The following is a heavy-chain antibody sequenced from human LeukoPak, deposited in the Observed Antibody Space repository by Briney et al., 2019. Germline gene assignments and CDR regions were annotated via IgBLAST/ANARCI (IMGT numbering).Heavy chain of an antibody. CDR2: MSYDGSNQ. Sequence: GRSLRLSCAASGFTFSSYGMYWVRQAPGKGLECVALMSYDGSNQYYPESVKGRFTISRDNSKNTLYLQMNSLRAEDTAVYYCAKAPAQLLRTCFDYWGQGTLVTVSS. CDR3: AKAPAQLLRTCFDY. CDR1: GFTFSSYG. D-gene: IGHD2-2*01. J-gene: IGHJ4*02. V-gene: IGHV3-30*18.